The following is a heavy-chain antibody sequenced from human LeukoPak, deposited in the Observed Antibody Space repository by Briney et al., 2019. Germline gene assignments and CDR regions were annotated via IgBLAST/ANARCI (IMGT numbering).Heavy chain of an antibody. J-gene: IGHJ4*02. CDR2: INHSGST. CDR1: GGSFSGYY. CDR3: ARSGIASLLDY. D-gene: IGHD6-13*01. V-gene: IGHV4-34*01. Sequence: SETLSLTCAVYGGSFSGYYWSWIRQPPGKGLEWIGEINHSGSTNYNPSLKSRVTISVDTSKDQFSLKLSSVTAADTAVYYCARSGIASLLDYWGQGTLVTVSS.